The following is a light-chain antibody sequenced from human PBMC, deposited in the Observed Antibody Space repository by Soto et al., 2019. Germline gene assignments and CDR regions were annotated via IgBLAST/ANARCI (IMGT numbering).Light chain of an antibody. CDR1: RSVDSH. Sequence: EVVLTQSPATLSLSPGETATLSCRASRSVDSHLAWYQHKPGQAPRLLIFEASTRATGVPARFSGSGSGTHFTLTINSLEPEDFAVYCCHQYGSSPPTFGGGTKVDIK. J-gene: IGKJ4*01. V-gene: IGKV3-11*01. CDR2: EAS. CDR3: HQYGSSPPT.